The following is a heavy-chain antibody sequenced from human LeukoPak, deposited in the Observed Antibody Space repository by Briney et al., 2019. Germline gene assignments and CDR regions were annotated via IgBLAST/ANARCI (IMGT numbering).Heavy chain of an antibody. J-gene: IGHJ4*02. D-gene: IGHD7-27*01. CDR2: IYSGGST. V-gene: IGHV3-53*01. CDR3: ARDGTGDRWGHFDY. CDR1: CFTVSSNY. Sequence: QSGGSLRLSCGASCFTVSSNYMSWVRQARREGVERVSVIYSGGSTYYADSVKGRFTISRDNSKNTLYLQMNSLRAEDTAVYYCARDGTGDRWGHFDYWGQGTLVTVSS.